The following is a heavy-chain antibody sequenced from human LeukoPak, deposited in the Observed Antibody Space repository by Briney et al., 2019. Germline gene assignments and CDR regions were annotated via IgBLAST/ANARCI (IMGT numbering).Heavy chain of an antibody. CDR2: IYYSGST. CDR1: GGSISSGGYY. D-gene: IGHD3-9*01. Sequence: SETLSLTCTVSGGSISSGGYYWSWIRQHPGKGLEWIGYIYYSGSTYYNPSLKSRVTISVDTSKNQFSLKLSSVTAADTAVYYCAREHFDWLSSRDIPSEKNYYYYYGMDVWGQGTTVTVSS. J-gene: IGHJ6*02. V-gene: IGHV4-31*03. CDR3: AREHFDWLSSRDIPSEKNYYYYYGMDV.